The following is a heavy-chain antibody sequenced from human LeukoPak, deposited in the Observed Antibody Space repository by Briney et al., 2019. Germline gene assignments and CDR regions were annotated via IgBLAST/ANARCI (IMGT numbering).Heavy chain of an antibody. V-gene: IGHV1-46*01. D-gene: IGHD6-19*01. CDR2: INPSGGST. Sequence: ASVKVSCKASGYTFTSYYMHWVRQAPGQGLEWMGIINPSGGSTSYAQKFQGRVTMTRDTSTSTVYMELSSLRSEDTAVYYCARDGQWLVSAGSWFDPWGQGTLVTVSS. CDR3: ARDGQWLVSAGSWFDP. CDR1: GYTFTSYY. J-gene: IGHJ5*02.